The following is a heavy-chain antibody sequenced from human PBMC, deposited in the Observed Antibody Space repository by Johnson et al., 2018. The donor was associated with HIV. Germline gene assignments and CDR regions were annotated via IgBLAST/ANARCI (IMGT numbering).Heavy chain of an antibody. CDR2: IKQDGSEK. Sequence: VQLVESGGGLVQRAGSLRLSCAASGFTFSTYWMSWVRQAPGKGLEWVANIKQDGSEKYYVDSVKGRFTISRDNAKNSLYLQMNSLRAEDTAVYYCARDQVDGGGAFDIWGQGTMVTVSS. CDR3: ARDQVDGGGAFDI. CDR1: GFTFSTYW. V-gene: IGHV3-7*01. J-gene: IGHJ3*02. D-gene: IGHD3-16*01.